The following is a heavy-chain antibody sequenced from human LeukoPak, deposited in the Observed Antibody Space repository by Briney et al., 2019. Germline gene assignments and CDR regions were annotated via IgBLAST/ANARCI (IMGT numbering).Heavy chain of an antibody. J-gene: IGHJ6*02. CDR3: AREVSSSWDHYYGMDV. D-gene: IGHD6-13*01. Sequence: ASVKVSFTASGYTFTSYYMHWVRQAPGQGLEWMGIINPSGGSTSYAQKFQGRVTMTRDTSTSTVYMELSSLRSEDTAVYYCAREVSSSWDHYYGMDVWGQGTTVTVSS. CDR1: GYTFTSYY. CDR2: INPSGGST. V-gene: IGHV1-46*01.